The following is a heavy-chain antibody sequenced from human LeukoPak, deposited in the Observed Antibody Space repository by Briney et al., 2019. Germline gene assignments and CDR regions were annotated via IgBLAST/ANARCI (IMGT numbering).Heavy chain of an antibody. D-gene: IGHD6-13*01. CDR1: GFTFEDYA. CDR3: AKDRRIAAAGKYGMDV. J-gene: IGHJ6*02. V-gene: IGHV3-9*01. Sequence: GGSLRLSCAAYGFTFEDYAMHWVRQAPGKGLEWVSTIKWNSGSIGYADSVKGRFTISRDNAKNSLYLQMNSLRPEDTALYYCAKDRRIAAAGKYGMDVWGQGTSVTVSS. CDR2: IKWNSGSI.